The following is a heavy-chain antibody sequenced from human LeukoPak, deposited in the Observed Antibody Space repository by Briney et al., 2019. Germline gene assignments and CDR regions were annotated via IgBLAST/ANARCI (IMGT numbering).Heavy chain of an antibody. V-gene: IGHV1-18*01. J-gene: IGHJ4*02. CDR1: GYTFTSYS. CDR3: ARDTDHYYGSGSYYRAINPGNY. Sequence: ASVKVSCKASGYTFTSYSISWVRQAPGQGLEWMGWISAYNGNTNYAQKLQGRVTMTTDTSTSIAYMELRSLRSDDTAVYYCARDTDHYYGSGSYYRAINPGNYWGQGTLVTVSS. CDR2: ISAYNGNT. D-gene: IGHD3-10*01.